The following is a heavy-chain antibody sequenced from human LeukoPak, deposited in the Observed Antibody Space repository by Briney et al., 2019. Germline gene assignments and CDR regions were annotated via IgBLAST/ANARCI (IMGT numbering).Heavy chain of an antibody. J-gene: IGHJ4*02. Sequence: PGGSLRLSRAASGFTFSSSAMSWVRQAPGKGLEWVSAISNNGGYTYYADSVQGRFTISRDNSKSTLCLQMNSLRAEDTAVYFCAKGTLGHCNGASCYPLDYWGQGTLVTVSS. CDR2: ISNNGGYT. V-gene: IGHV3-23*01. CDR3: AKGTLGHCNGASCYPLDY. CDR1: GFTFSSSA. D-gene: IGHD2-15*01.